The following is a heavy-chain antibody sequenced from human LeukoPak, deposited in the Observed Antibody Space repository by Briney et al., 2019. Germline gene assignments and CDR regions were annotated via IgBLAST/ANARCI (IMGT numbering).Heavy chain of an antibody. CDR2: IWYDGSNK. CDR3: ARDNSGMDV. J-gene: IGHJ6*02. CDR1: GFTFSSYS. V-gene: IGHV3-33*08. Sequence: GGSLRLSCAASGFTFSSYSMNWVRQAPGKGLEWVAVIWYDGSNKYYADSVKGRFTISRDNSKNTVYLQMNSLRAEDTAVYYCARDNSGMDVRGQGTTVTVSS. D-gene: IGHD4-23*01.